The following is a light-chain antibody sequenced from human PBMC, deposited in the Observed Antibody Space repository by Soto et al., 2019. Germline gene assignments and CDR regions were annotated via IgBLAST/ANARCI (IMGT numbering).Light chain of an antibody. CDR1: QTISSW. CDR3: QQSYSTPPT. V-gene: IGKV1-5*03. Sequence: DIQMTQSPSTLSGSVGDRVTITCRASQTISSWLAWYQQKPGKAPKLLIYKASTLKSGVPSRFSGSGSGTEFTLTISSLQPEDFATYYCQQSYSTPPTFGQGTRLETK. CDR2: KAS. J-gene: IGKJ5*01.